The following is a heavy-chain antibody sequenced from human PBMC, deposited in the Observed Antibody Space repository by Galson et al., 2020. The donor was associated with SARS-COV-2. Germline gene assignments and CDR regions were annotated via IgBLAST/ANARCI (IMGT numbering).Heavy chain of an antibody. CDR3: ARDSEFHYDYGGNSGST. D-gene: IGHD4-17*01. CDR1: GFTFSSYS. Sequence: QAGGSLRLSCAASGFTFSSYSMNWVRQAPGKGLEWVSYISSSSSTIYYADSVKGRFTISRDNAKNSLYLQMNSLRAEDTAVYYCARDSEFHYDYGGNSGSTWGQGTLVTVSS. V-gene: IGHV3-48*04. CDR2: ISSSSSTI. J-gene: IGHJ5*02.